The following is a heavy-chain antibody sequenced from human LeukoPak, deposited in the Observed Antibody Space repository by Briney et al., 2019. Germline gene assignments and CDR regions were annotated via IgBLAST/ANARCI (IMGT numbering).Heavy chain of an antibody. CDR3: AKWGDYDVLTGYYDSDY. CDR2: ISGRGDST. V-gene: IGHV3-23*01. D-gene: IGHD3-9*01. Sequence: PGASLRLSCAASGFTFKNYAMTWVRQAPGKGLQWVSAISGRGDSTYYADSVKGRFTISRDISKNTLFLQMNNLRADDTAVYYCAKWGDYDVLTGYYDSDYWGQGTLVTVSS. J-gene: IGHJ4*02. CDR1: GFTFKNYA.